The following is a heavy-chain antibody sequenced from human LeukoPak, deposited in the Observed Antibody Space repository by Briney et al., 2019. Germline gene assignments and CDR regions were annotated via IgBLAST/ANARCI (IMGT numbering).Heavy chain of an antibody. Sequence: PGGSLRLSCAASGFTFSSYTMTWVRQAPGKGLEWVSSITGGGDITYYADSMKGRFTISRDNAQNTLYLQMNSLRAEDTAVYYCARTNIGYSYAPYWGQGTLVTVSS. CDR1: GFTFSSYT. V-gene: IGHV3-23*01. CDR2: ITGGGDIT. D-gene: IGHD5-18*01. J-gene: IGHJ4*02. CDR3: ARTNIGYSYAPY.